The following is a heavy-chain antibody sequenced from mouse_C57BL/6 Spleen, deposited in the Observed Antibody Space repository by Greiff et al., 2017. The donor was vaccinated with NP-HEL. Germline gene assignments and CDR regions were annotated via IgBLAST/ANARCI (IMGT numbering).Heavy chain of an antibody. D-gene: IGHD4-1*01. CDR3: ARDRTGNAMDY. CDR2: ISDGGSYT. V-gene: IGHV5-4*01. CDR1: GFTFSSYA. Sequence: EVKVVESGGGLVKPGGSLKLSCAASGFTFSSYAMSWVRQTPEKRLEWVATISDGGSYTYYPDNVKGRFTISRDNAKNNLYLQMSHLKSEDTAMYYCARDRTGNAMDYWGQGTSVTVSS. J-gene: IGHJ4*01.